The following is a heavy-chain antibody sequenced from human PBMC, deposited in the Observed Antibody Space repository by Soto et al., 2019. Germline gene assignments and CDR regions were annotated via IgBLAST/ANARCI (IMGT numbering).Heavy chain of an antibody. Sequence: SETLSLTCAVYGGSFSGYYWSWIRQPPGKGLEWIGEINHSGSTNYNPSLKSRVTISVDTSKNQFSLKLSSVTAADTAVYYCARQSSSSWYWGQGTLVTVSS. CDR1: GGSFSGYY. V-gene: IGHV4-34*01. CDR3: ARQSSSSWY. D-gene: IGHD6-13*01. CDR2: INHSGST. J-gene: IGHJ4*02.